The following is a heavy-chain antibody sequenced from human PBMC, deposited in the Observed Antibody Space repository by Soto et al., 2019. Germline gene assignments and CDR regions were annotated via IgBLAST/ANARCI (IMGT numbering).Heavy chain of an antibody. CDR1: GGSISSGDYY. Sequence: SETLSLTYTVSGGSISSGDYYWSWIRQPPGKGLEWIGYIYYSGSTYYNPSLKSRVTISVDTSKNQFSLKLSSVTAADTAVYYCARGPYGDYVGWFDPWGQGTLVTVSS. J-gene: IGHJ5*02. CDR3: ARGPYGDYVGWFDP. CDR2: IYYSGST. D-gene: IGHD4-17*01. V-gene: IGHV4-30-4*01.